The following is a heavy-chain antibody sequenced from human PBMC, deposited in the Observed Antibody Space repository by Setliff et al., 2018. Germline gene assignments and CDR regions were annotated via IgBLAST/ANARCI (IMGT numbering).Heavy chain of an antibody. J-gene: IGHJ3*02. CDR1: GGSISSGDYY. V-gene: IGHV4-30-4*08. Sequence: SETLSLTCTVSGGSISSGDYYWSWIRQPPGRGLEWSGYIYYSGSTYYNPSLKSRVTISVDTSKNQFSLKVTSVTAADTAVYHCARGKTFFGAFIRAFDIWGQGRMVTVSS. CDR2: IYYSGST. CDR3: ARGKTFFGAFIRAFDI. D-gene: IGHD3-3*01.